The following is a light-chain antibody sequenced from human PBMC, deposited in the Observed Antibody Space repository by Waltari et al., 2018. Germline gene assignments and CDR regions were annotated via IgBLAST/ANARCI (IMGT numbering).Light chain of an antibody. CDR2: ETY. CDR1: QSVGKY. J-gene: IGKJ1*01. CDR3: QKYESVPAT. Sequence: SCRAIQSVGKYLAWYQQRPGQAPRLLIYETYRRATGTPDRFTGSGSGTDFSLTISRLEPEDFAVYYCQKYESVPATFGQGTTVEIK. V-gene: IGKV3-20*01.